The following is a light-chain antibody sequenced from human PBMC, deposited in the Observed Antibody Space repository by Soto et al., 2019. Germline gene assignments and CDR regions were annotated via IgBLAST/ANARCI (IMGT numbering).Light chain of an antibody. CDR1: QSIIVW. Sequence: DIHMTHSPSTLSASVLHIVTITFRSSQSIIVWLALYQQKPEKAPKLLLYEASTLESGFPSRFSGSGSGTEFPLTISSLQPDDFATYYCKQYYSSWKFGQGTKVDIK. CDR2: EAS. V-gene: IGKV1-5*03. CDR3: KQYYSSWK. J-gene: IGKJ1*01.